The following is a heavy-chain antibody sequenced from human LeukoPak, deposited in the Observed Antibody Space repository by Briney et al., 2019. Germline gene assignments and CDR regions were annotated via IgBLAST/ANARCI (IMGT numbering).Heavy chain of an antibody. CDR1: GFTFSSYD. V-gene: IGHV3-13*01. D-gene: IGHD4-17*01. J-gene: IGHJ4*02. CDR2: IGTAGDT. Sequence: QPGGSLRLSCAASGFTFSSYDMHWVRQATGKGLEWVSAIGTAGDTYYPGSVKGRFTISRENAKNSLYLQMNSLRAGDTAVYYCARSDDYGDIDYWGQGTLVTVSS. CDR3: ARSDDYGDIDY.